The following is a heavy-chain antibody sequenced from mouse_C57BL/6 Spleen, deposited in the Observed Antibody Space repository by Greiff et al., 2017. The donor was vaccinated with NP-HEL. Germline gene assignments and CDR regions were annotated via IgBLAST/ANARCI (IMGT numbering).Heavy chain of an antibody. CDR3: ARHDGYDVFAY. Sequence: EVKLMESGGGLVQPGGSLKLSCAASGFTFSDYYMYWVRQTPEKRLEWVAYISNGGGSTYYPDTVKGRFTISRDNAKNTLYLQMSRLKSEDTAMYYCARHDGYDVFAYWGQGTLVTVSA. CDR2: ISNGGGST. V-gene: IGHV5-12*01. CDR1: GFTFSDYY. D-gene: IGHD2-2*01. J-gene: IGHJ3*01.